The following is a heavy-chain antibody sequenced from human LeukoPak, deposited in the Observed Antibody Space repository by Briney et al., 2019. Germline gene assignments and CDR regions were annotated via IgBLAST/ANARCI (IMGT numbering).Heavy chain of an antibody. CDR1: GFTFSSYW. Sequence: GGSLRLSCAAPGFTFSSYWMHWVRQAPGKGLVWVSRINSDGSSTNYADSVKGRFTIPRDNAKNTLYLQMNSLRAEDTAMYYCARGPYGGNPAWSFDLWGRGTLVTVSS. CDR3: ARGPYGGNPAWSFDL. CDR2: INSDGSST. V-gene: IGHV3-74*01. D-gene: IGHD4-23*01. J-gene: IGHJ2*01.